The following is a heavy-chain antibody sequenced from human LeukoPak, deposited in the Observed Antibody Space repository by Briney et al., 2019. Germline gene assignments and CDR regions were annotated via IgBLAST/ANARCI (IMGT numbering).Heavy chain of an antibody. Sequence: GGPLRLSCAASGFTFSSYSMNWVRQAPGKGLEWVSSISSSSSYIYYADSVKGRFTISRDNAKNSLNLQMNSLRAEDTAVYYCARVWCSGGSCSAFDYWGQGTLVTVSS. V-gene: IGHV3-21*01. J-gene: IGHJ4*02. CDR3: ARVWCSGGSCSAFDY. CDR2: ISSSSSYI. D-gene: IGHD2-15*01. CDR1: GFTFSSYS.